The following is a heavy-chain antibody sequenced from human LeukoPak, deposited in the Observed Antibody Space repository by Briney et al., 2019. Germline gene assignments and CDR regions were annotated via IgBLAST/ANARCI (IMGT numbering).Heavy chain of an antibody. V-gene: IGHV4-59*02. D-gene: IGHD1-26*01. CDR1: GGSANSFF. Sequence: PSGTLSLTCSVSGGSANSFFWSWIRHSPRKPLEWIAHITYSGSANYKPSLKSRVSISLDTSKNQVSLRLTSVTAADTAVYYCARVPYSDRIEFYYMDVWGKGTTVTVSS. CDR3: ARVPYSDRIEFYYMDV. J-gene: IGHJ6*03. CDR2: ITYSGSA.